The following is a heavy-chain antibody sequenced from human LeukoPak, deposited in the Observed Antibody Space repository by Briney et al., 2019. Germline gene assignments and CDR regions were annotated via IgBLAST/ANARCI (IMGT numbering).Heavy chain of an antibody. CDR2: VDWSGGRT. Sequence: PGGSLRLSCAASGFTFDDYGMTWVRQDPGRRLEWVSTVDWSGGRTSYADSVKGRFTISRDNAKNSLYLQMNSLRAEDTALYFCVRSRRYYFDYWGQGTLVTVSS. CDR3: VRSRRYYFDY. V-gene: IGHV3-20*04. CDR1: GFTFDDYG. J-gene: IGHJ4*02.